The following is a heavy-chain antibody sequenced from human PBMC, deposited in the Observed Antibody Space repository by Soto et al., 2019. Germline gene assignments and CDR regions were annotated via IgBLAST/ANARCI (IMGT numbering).Heavy chain of an antibody. V-gene: IGHV4-39*01. CDR3: ASPKIAFYNWFDP. Sequence: SETMSLTCTVSGGSISSSSYYWGWISQPPGKGLEWIGSIYYSGTTYYNPSLKSRVTISVDTSKNQFSLNLSSVTAADTAVYYCASPKIAFYNWFDPWGQGTLVTVSS. J-gene: IGHJ5*02. CDR1: GGSISSSSYY. D-gene: IGHD3-3*02. CDR2: IYYSGTT.